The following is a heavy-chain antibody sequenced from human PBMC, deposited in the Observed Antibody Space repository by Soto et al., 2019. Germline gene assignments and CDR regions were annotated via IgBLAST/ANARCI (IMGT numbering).Heavy chain of an antibody. J-gene: IGHJ6*02. CDR2: IKQDGSEK. CDR1: GFTFSSYW. D-gene: IGHD6-13*01. V-gene: IGHV3-7*01. CDR3: ARGSSSSWYSSDYYYGMDV. Sequence: TGGSLRLSCAASGFTFSSYWMSWVRQAPGKGLEWVANIKQDGSEKYYVDSVKGRFTISRDNAKNSLYLQMNSLRAEDTAVYYCARGSSSSWYSSDYYYGMDVWGQGTTVTVSS.